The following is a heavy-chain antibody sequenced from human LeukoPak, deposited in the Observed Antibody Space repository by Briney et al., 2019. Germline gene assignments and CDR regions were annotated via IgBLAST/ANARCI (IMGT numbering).Heavy chain of an antibody. V-gene: IGHV3-30*02. CDR2: IRYDGSNK. CDR1: GFTFSNYW. D-gene: IGHD3-10*02. CDR3: AKRNVRGALRRDWFDP. Sequence: GGSLRLSCAASGFTFSNYWMSWVRQAPGKGLEWVAFIRYDGSNKYYADSVKGRFTISRDNSKNTLYLQMNSLRAEDTAVYYCAKRNVRGALRRDWFDPWGQGTLVTVSS. J-gene: IGHJ5*02.